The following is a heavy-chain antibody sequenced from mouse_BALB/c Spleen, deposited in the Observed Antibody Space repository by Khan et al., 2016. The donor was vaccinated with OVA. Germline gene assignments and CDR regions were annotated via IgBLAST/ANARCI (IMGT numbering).Heavy chain of an antibody. D-gene: IGHD1-1*01. CDR3: ARENYYCRSGYAVDY. CDR2: IGPGSSNA. CDR1: GYTFTSYW. V-gene: IGHV1S41*01. Sequence: DLVKPGASVKLSCKASGYTFTSYWINWIKQRPGQGLEWIGRIGPGSSNAYYNDMFEGKATLTGDTSSNTAYIQLSSLSSEDTAVYFCARENYYCRSGYAVDYWGQGTSVTVSA. J-gene: IGHJ4*01.